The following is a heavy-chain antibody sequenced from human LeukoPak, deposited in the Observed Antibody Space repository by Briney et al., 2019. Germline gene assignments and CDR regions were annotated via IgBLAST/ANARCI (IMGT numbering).Heavy chain of an antibody. V-gene: IGHV3-48*01. CDR1: GFTFSSYD. Sequence: GGSLRLSRAASGFTFSSYDMNWVRQAPGKGLEWLSYIDSSGSNIYYADSVKGRFTISRDNAKASLFLQVHSLRAEDTAMYYCARENYYGSGSYDHWGQGTLVTVSS. CDR3: ARENYYGSGSYDH. D-gene: IGHD3-10*01. J-gene: IGHJ4*02. CDR2: IDSSGSNI.